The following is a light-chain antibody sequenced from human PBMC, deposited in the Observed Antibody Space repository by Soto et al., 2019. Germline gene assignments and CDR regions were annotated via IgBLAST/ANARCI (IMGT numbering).Light chain of an antibody. CDR1: QTINNY. J-gene: IGKJ2*01. CDR3: QQTYSTPYI. Sequence: DIQLTQSPPSLSASVGDRVTITCRASQTINNYVNWYQQEAGKAPKLLIYGASSLQRGVPSRFSGSGSGTDFTLTISSLQPEDFVISYCQQTYSTPYIFGGGTKLDI. V-gene: IGKV1-39*01. CDR2: GAS.